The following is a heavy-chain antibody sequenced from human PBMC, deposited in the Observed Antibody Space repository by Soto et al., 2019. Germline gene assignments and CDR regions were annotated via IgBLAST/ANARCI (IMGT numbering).Heavy chain of an antibody. CDR2: ISTDASST. J-gene: IGHJ1*01. V-gene: IGHV3-74*01. Sequence: EVQLVESGGGLVQPGGSLRLSCAASGFTFSSYWMHWVRQAPGKGLVWVSSISTDASSTSYADPVKGPFTISRVNAKNTLYLKMISVRAEDTALYYCARLPNKGAQNCSQGTLV. CDR1: GFTFSSYW. CDR3: ARLPNKGAQN.